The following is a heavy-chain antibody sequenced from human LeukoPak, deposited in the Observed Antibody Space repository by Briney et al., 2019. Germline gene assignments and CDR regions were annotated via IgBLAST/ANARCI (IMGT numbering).Heavy chain of an antibody. Sequence: ASVNVSCKASGYTFTGYYMQWLRQAPGQGLTGLGWINPNSGGTNYAQKFHGRVTMTRDTSISTAYMELSRLRSDDTAVYCCARDLLWFGEFGYWGQGTLVTVSS. CDR1: GYTFTGYY. V-gene: IGHV1-2*02. J-gene: IGHJ4*02. D-gene: IGHD3-10*01. CDR3: ARDLLWFGEFGY. CDR2: INPNSGGT.